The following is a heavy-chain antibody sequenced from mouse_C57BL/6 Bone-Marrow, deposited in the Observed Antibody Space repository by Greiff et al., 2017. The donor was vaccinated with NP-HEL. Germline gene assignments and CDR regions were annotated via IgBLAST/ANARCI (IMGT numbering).Heavy chain of an antibody. CDR1: GYTFTSYW. CDR2: INPSSGDT. V-gene: IGHV1-7*01. J-gene: IGHJ2*01. D-gene: IGHD1-1*01. CDR3: ARGPGSSPLDW. Sequence: QVQLQQSGAELAKPGASVKLSCKASGYTFTSYWMHWVKQRPGQGLEWIGYINPSSGDTKYNQKFKDKATLTADKSSSTAEIQLSHLTYEDSAVYYCARGPGSSPLDWWGQGTTLTVSS.